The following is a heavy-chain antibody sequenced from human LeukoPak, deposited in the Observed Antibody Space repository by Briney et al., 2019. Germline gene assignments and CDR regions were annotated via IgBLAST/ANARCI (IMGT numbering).Heavy chain of an antibody. CDR1: GFTFSSYS. CDR3: ARPNWNAHLFDY. D-gene: IGHD1-20*01. V-gene: IGHV3-21*04. CDR2: ISSSSSYI. Sequence: GGSLRLSCAASGFTFSSYSMNWVRQAPGKGLEWVSSISSSSSYIYYADSVKGRFTISRDNAKNSLYLQMNSLRAEDTAVYYCARPNWNAHLFDYWGQGTLVTVSS. J-gene: IGHJ4*02.